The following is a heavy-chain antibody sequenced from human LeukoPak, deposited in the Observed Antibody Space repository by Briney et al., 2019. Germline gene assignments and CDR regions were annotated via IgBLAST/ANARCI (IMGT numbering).Heavy chain of an antibody. CDR1: GFTFSSYA. CDR2: ISYDGSNK. Sequence: PGRSLRLSCAASGFTFSSYAMHWVRQAPGKGLEWVAVISYDGSNKYYADSVKGRFTISRDNSKNTLYLQMNSLRAEDTAVYYCAKDGDRDYYGSGSYWDYYYYGMDVWGKGTTVTVSS. J-gene: IGHJ6*04. D-gene: IGHD3-10*01. V-gene: IGHV3-30*04. CDR3: AKDGDRDYYGSGSYWDYYYYGMDV.